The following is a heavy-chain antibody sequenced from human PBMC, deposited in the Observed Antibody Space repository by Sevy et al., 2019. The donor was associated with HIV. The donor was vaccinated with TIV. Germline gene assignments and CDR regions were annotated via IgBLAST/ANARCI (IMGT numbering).Heavy chain of an antibody. D-gene: IGHD3-10*01. CDR3: AREGCITMVRGVPI. V-gene: IGHV1-69*13. Sequence: ASVKVSCKASGGTFSSYAISWVRQAPGQGLEWMGGIIPIFGTANYAQKFQGRVTITADESTSTAYMELSSLRSEDTAVYYCAREGCITMVRGVPIWGQGTLVTVSS. J-gene: IGHJ4*02. CDR2: IIPIFGTA. CDR1: GGTFSSYA.